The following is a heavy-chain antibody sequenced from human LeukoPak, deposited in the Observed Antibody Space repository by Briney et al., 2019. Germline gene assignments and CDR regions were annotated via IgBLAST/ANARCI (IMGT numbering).Heavy chain of an antibody. Sequence: SETLSLTCAVSGYSISSGYYGGGIRKPPGKGLEWIGRIYNSGSTYYNPSLKSRVTISVDTSKNQFSLKLSSVTAADTAVYYCARIQEADWYFDLWGRGTLVTVSS. CDR3: ARIQEADWYFDL. J-gene: IGHJ2*01. V-gene: IGHV4-38-2*01. CDR2: IYNSGST. CDR1: GYSISSGYY.